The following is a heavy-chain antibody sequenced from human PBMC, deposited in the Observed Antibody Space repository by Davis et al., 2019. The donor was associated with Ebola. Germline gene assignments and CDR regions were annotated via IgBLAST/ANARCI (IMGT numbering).Heavy chain of an antibody. CDR1: GFTFSTYA. Sequence: GESLKISCAASGFTFSTYAMSWVRQAPGKGLEWVSAIGGTGTGTYYADSVKGRFTISRDNSKNTLYLQTNSLRTEDTAVYYCAKDGSGYSNEYWGQGTEVTVSS. V-gene: IGHV3-23*01. D-gene: IGHD3-22*01. J-gene: IGHJ4*02. CDR3: AKDGSGYSNEY. CDR2: IGGTGTGT.